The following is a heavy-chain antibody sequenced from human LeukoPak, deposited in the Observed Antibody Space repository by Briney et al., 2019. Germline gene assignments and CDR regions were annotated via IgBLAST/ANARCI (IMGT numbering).Heavy chain of an antibody. CDR1: GFTFSRYD. D-gene: IGHD2-2*01. CDR2: ISRTVTTT. J-gene: IGHJ3*01. V-gene: IGHV3-23*05. CDR3: VKRIDIAVVPEAATHQAFDV. Sequence: GGSLRLSCAASGFTFSRYDLSWVRQAPGKGLECVSTISRTVTTTYYADSVKGRFTISRDNSKNTLYLQMNDLRADDTAVYYCVKRIDIAVVPEAATHQAFDVWGQGTMVAVSS.